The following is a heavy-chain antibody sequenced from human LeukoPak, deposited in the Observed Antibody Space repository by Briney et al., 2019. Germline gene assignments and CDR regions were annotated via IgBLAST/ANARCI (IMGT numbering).Heavy chain of an antibody. CDR3: AINHSDLWSGYPSGTNGAFDI. D-gene: IGHD3-3*01. Sequence: GGSLSLSCAASRFTFSSYSMNWVRQAPGKGLEWVSSIRSSCSYIYYAASVKGRFTISRHNAKHSLSVHMNSQRAEDTGVYYCAINHSDLWSGYPSGTNGAFDIWGQGTMVTVSS. J-gene: IGHJ3*02. CDR2: IRSSCSYI. V-gene: IGHV3-21*01. CDR1: RFTFSSYS.